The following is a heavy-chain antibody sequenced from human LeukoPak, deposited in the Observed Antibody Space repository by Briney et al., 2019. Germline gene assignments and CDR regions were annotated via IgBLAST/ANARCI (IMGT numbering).Heavy chain of an antibody. CDR2: MNSTSGNT. D-gene: IGHD5-12*01. CDR1: GYTFTSYD. V-gene: IGHV1-8*01. J-gene: IGHJ4*02. CDR3: ARGIEAGYDY. Sequence: ASVKVSCKASGYTFTSYDINWVRQASGQGLEWMGWMNSTSGNTGYAQKFQGRVTMTRDTSISTAYMELSSLGSEDTAVYFCARGIEAGYDYWGQGTLVTVSS.